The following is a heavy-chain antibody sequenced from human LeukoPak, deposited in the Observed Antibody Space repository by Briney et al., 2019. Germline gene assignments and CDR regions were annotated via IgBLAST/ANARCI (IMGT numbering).Heavy chain of an antibody. Sequence: PSETLSLTCTVSGGSISSYYWSWIRQPPGEGLEWIGYIYYSGSTNYNPSLKSRVTISVDTSKNQFSLKLSSVTAADTAVYYCARGDYGYSWFDPWGQGTLVTVSS. CDR2: IYYSGST. D-gene: IGHD4-17*01. CDR3: ARGDYGYSWFDP. V-gene: IGHV4-59*01. J-gene: IGHJ5*02. CDR1: GGSISSYY.